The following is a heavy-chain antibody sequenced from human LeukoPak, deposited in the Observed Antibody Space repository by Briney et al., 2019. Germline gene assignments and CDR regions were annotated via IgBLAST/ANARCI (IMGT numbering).Heavy chain of an antibody. Sequence: GGSLRLSCAASGFTFSSYGMHWVRQAPGKGLEWVAVIWYDGSNKYYADSVKGRFTISRDNSKNTLYLQMNSLRAEDTAVYYCARDLSDCSSTSCYSAAFDYWGQGTLVTVSS. CDR3: ARDLSDCSSTSCYSAAFDY. CDR1: GFTFSSYG. V-gene: IGHV3-33*01. D-gene: IGHD2-2*01. CDR2: IWYDGSNK. J-gene: IGHJ4*02.